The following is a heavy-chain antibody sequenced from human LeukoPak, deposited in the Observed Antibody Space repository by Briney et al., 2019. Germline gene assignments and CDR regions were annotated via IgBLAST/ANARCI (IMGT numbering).Heavy chain of an antibody. J-gene: IGHJ4*01. Sequence: PGGSLRLSCAASGFTFSSYAMSWVRRAPGKGLEWVSSISGSDSSTHYADSVKGRFTVSRDNSKNTLYLQMNSLRAEDTALYYCAKQRRQWLVHSIDYWGHGTLVTVSS. CDR2: ISGSDSST. CDR3: AKQRRQWLVHSIDY. D-gene: IGHD6-19*01. V-gene: IGHV3-23*01. CDR1: GFTFSSYA.